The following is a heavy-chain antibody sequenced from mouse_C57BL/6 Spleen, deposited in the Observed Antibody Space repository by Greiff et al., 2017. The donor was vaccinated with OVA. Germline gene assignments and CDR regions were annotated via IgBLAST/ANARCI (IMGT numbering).Heavy chain of an antibody. CDR2: IYPGSGST. CDR3: ARHYYGSSYSYFDY. D-gene: IGHD1-1*01. Sequence: QVQLQQPGAELVKPGASVKMSCKASGYTFTSYWITWVKQRPGQGLEWIGDIYPGSGSTNYNEKFKSKATLTVDTSSSTAYMQLSSLTSEDSAVYYFARHYYGSSYSYFDYWGQGTTLTVSS. V-gene: IGHV1-55*01. J-gene: IGHJ2*01. CDR1: GYTFTSYW.